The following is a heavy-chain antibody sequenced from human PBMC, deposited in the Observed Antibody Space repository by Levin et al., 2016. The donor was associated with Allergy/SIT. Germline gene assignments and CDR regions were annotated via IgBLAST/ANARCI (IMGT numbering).Heavy chain of an antibody. V-gene: IGHV3-23*01. Sequence: GESLKISCAASGFTFSGYAMSWVRQAPGKGLEWVSAISTGGGSTYYADSVKGRFAISRDNSKNTLYLQMNSLRAEDTAVYYCARNVGSGWRHYFDHWGQGTLVTVSS. J-gene: IGHJ4*02. D-gene: IGHD6-19*01. CDR3: ARNVGSGWRHYFDH. CDR2: ISTGGGST. CDR1: GFTFSGYA.